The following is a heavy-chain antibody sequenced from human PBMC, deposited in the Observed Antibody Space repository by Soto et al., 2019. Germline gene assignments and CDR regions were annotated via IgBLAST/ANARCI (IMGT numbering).Heavy chain of an antibody. Sequence: EVHLVESGGGLVQPGGSLILSCTASGFPFSAYWMHWVRQAPGKGLVWISRSNSDASSTTYADSVKGRFTISRDNAENTMFLQMNSLRVDDTAVYYCARGYYGSEGTEYFQHWGRGTLVTVSS. D-gene: IGHD3-10*01. V-gene: IGHV3-74*03. CDR3: ARGYYGSEGTEYFQH. CDR1: GFPFSAYW. J-gene: IGHJ1*01. CDR2: SNSDASST.